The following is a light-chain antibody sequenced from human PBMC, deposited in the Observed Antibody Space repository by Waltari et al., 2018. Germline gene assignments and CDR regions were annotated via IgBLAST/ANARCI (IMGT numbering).Light chain of an antibody. CDR3: QHYVRLPAT. Sequence: EIVLTQSPGTVSLSTGERATLSCRASQRVSRTLAWYQQKPGQAPKLLIYGASIRATGIPDRFTGSGSGTDFSLTISSLEPEDFAIYFCQHYVRLPATFGQGTKVEIK. CDR2: GAS. V-gene: IGKV3-20*01. J-gene: IGKJ1*01. CDR1: QRVSRT.